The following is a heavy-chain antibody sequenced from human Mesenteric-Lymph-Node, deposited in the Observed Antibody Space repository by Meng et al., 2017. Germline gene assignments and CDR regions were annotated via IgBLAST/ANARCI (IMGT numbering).Heavy chain of an antibody. V-gene: IGHV4-4*02. CDR2: IYHSGST. CDR3: ASFPPPGKQWLVTDY. Sequence: QGQLQESGPGLVKPSGTLSLTCAVSGGSISSSNWWSWVRQSPGKGLEWIGEIYHSGSTNYNPSLKSRVTISVDKSKNQFSLKLSSVTAADTAVYYCASFPPPGKQWLVTDYWGQGTLVTVSS. J-gene: IGHJ4*02. D-gene: IGHD6-19*01. CDR1: GGSISSSNW.